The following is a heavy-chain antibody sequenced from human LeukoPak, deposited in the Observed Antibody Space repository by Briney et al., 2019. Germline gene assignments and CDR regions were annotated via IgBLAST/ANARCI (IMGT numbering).Heavy chain of an antibody. CDR3: AGSRRSNNRNPYYYGMDV. V-gene: IGHV7-4-1*02. J-gene: IGHJ6*02. Sequence: GASVKVSCKASGYTFTSYGMSWVRQAPGQGLEWMGWINTNTGNPTYAQGFTGRFVFSLDTSVSTAYLQISSLKAEDTAVYYCAGSRRSNNRNPYYYGMDVWGQGTTVTVSS. CDR1: GYTFTSYG. CDR2: INTNTGNP. D-gene: IGHD3-10*01.